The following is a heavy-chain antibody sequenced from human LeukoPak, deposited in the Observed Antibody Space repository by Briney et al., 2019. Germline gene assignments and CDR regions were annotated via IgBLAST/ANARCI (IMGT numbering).Heavy chain of an antibody. Sequence: KPSETLSLTCTVSGGSISSYYWSWIRQPPGKGLEWIGYIYYSGSTYYNPSLKSRVTISVDTSKNQFSLKLSSVTAADTAVYYCARDRTGPYYDILTGPNNWFDPWGQGTLVTVSS. D-gene: IGHD3-9*01. CDR3: ARDRTGPYYDILTGPNNWFDP. J-gene: IGHJ5*02. V-gene: IGHV4-59*06. CDR1: GGSISSYY. CDR2: IYYSGST.